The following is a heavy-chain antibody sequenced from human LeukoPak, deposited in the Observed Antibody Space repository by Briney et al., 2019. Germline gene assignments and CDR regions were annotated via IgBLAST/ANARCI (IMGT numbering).Heavy chain of an antibody. CDR2: INWNGGST. D-gene: IGHD5-18*01. J-gene: IGHJ6*03. Sequence: TGRSLRLSCAASGFTFDDYGMSWVRQAPGKGLEWVSGINWNGGSTGYADSVKGRFTISRDNAKNSLYLQMNSLRAEDTALYYCARVQDTAMVFPLNYYCYMDVWGKGTTGTVSS. CDR3: ARVQDTAMVFPLNYYCYMDV. CDR1: GFTFDDYG. V-gene: IGHV3-20*04.